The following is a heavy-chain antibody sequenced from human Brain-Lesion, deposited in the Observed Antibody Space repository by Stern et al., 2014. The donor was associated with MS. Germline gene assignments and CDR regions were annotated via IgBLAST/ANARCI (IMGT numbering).Heavy chain of an antibody. Sequence: QLQLQESGPGLVKPSETLSLTCTVAGGSVSSTSYAWAWIRQPPGKGLEWIGTIYYSGNTYYSPSPKSPLTISLDTSKNQFPLQWRSVTAADTAVYYCAGEEDIRYCSGGSCTGNWFDPWGQGTLVTVSS. V-gene: IGHV4-39*01. CDR1: GGSVSSTSYA. J-gene: IGHJ5*02. CDR2: IYYSGNT. D-gene: IGHD2-15*01. CDR3: AGEEDIRYCSGGSCTGNWFDP.